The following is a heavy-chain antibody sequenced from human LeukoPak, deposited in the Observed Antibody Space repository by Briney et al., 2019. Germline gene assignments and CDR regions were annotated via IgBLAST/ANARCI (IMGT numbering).Heavy chain of an antibody. CDR1: GFTFSSYA. CDR2: ISGSGGST. Sequence: GGSLRLSCAASGFTFSSYAMSWVRQAPGKGLEWVSAISGSGGSTYCADSVKGRFTISRDNSKNTLYLQMNSLRAEDTAVYYCAKGAAAAGYYYYYYMDVWGKGTTVTVSS. D-gene: IGHD6-13*01. CDR3: AKGAAAAGYYYYYYMDV. J-gene: IGHJ6*03. V-gene: IGHV3-23*01.